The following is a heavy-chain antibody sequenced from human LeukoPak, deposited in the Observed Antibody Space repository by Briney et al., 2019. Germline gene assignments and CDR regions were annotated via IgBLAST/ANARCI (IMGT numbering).Heavy chain of an antibody. J-gene: IGHJ4*02. Sequence: ASVKVSCKASGYTFTSYAMNWVRQAPGQGLEWMGWINTNTGNPTYAQGFTGRFVFSLDTSVSTAYLQISSLKAEDTAVYYCARVSRTDFWSGYLFDYWGQGTLVTVSS. CDR3: ARVSRTDFWSGYLFDY. CDR2: INTNTGNP. D-gene: IGHD3-3*01. V-gene: IGHV7-4-1*02. CDR1: GYTFTSYA.